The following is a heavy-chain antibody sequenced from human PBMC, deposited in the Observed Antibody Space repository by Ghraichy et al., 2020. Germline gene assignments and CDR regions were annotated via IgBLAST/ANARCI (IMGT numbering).Heavy chain of an antibody. V-gene: IGHV3-7*01. J-gene: IGHJ6*02. Sequence: GGSLRLSCAASGFTFSSYWMSWVRQAPGKGLEWVANIKQDGSEKYYVDSVKGRFTISRDNAKNSLYLQMNSLRAEDTAVYYCAREQQLVLGVYLYYYGMDVWGQGTTVTVSS. CDR2: IKQDGSEK. D-gene: IGHD6-13*01. CDR3: AREQQLVLGVYLYYYGMDV. CDR1: GFTFSSYW.